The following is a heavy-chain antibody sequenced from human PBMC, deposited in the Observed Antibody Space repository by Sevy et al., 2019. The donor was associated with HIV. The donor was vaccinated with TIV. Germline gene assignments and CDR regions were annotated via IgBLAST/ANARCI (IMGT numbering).Heavy chain of an antibody. CDR3: ARDRQSGSSSSYY. CDR2: IWDDGTNK. D-gene: IGHD6-6*01. V-gene: IGHV3-33*01. CDR1: GFNFSSYA. Sequence: GGSLRLSCAASGFNFSSYAMHWVRQPPGKGLEWVAVIWDDGTNKYYADSVKGRFTISRENSANMLYLQMNFLRVDDTAMYYCARDRQSGSSSSYYWGQGILVTVSS. J-gene: IGHJ4*02.